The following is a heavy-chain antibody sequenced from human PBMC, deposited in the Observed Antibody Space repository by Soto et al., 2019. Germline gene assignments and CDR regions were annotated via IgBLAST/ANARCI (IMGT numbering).Heavy chain of an antibody. CDR3: AKREFSSSWLIDY. CDR2: ISGSGGST. CDR1: GFTLSTYA. J-gene: IGHJ4*02. D-gene: IGHD6-13*01. Sequence: GGSLRLSCAASGFTLSTYAMSWVRQAPGKGLEWVSAISGSGGSTYYADSVKGRFIISRDNSKNTLYLQMNSLRAEDTAVYYCAKREFSSSWLIDYWGQGTLVTVSS. V-gene: IGHV3-23*01.